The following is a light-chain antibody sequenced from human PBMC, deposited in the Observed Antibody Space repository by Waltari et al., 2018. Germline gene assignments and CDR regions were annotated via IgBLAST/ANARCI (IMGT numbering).Light chain of an antibody. V-gene: IGKV1-39*01. CDR1: QSINKY. CDR2: AAF. CDR3: HQSYRFPPT. Sequence: DIQMTQYPSSLSASVGDRVSITCRASQSINKYLNWYQQRPGEAPNLLIYAAFNLQSGVPSRFRGSGSGTDFTLTISGLQPEDSATYHCHQSYRFPPTFGPGTKLDIK. J-gene: IGKJ3*01.